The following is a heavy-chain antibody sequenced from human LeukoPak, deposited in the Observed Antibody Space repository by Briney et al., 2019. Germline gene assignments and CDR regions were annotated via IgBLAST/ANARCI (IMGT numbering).Heavy chain of an antibody. CDR2: INHSGST. V-gene: IGHV4-34*01. CDR1: GFTFSSYA. J-gene: IGHJ2*01. CDR3: ARGRSRISSGYYWHFDL. Sequence: PGGSLRLSCAASGFTFSSYAMSWIRQPPGKGLEWIGEINHSGSTNYNPSLKSRVTISVDTSKNQFSLKLSSVTAADTAVYYCARGRSRISSGYYWHFDLWGRGTLVTVSS. D-gene: IGHD3-22*01.